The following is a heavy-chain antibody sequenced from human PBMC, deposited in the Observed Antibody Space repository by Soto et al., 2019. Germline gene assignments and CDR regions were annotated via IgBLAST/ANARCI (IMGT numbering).Heavy chain of an antibody. V-gene: IGHV3-30*18. CDR3: AKVQGSSWKNYGMDV. CDR1: GFTFSSYG. J-gene: IGHJ6*02. CDR2: ISYDGSNK. Sequence: QVQLVESGGGVVQPGRSLRLSCAASGFTFSSYGMHWVRQAPGKGLEWVAVISYDGSNKYYADSVKGRFTISRDNSTKTLYLKMNSLRAEDTAVYYCAKVQGSSWKNYGMDVWGQGTTVTVSS. D-gene: IGHD6-13*01.